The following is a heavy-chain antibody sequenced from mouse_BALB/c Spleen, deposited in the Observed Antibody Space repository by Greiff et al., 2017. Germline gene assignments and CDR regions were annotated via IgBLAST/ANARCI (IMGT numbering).Heavy chain of an antibody. V-gene: IGHV1-39*01. Sequence: EVQLQESGPGLVKPGDSVKLTCKVTGYSFTGYNMKWVKQSNGKSHEWMGSIDPYYGGTSYNQKFKGKATVTVDKSSSPAYMQLKSLASEDSAVYYCARALNCDFFDYWGQGTTLTVSA. CDR2: IDPYYGGT. CDR1: GYSFTGYN. CDR3: ARALNCDFFDY. D-gene: IGHD1-3*01. J-gene: IGHJ2*01.